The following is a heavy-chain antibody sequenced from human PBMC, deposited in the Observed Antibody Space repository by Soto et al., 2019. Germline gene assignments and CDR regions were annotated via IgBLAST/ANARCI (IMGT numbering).Heavy chain of an antibody. CDR1: GGSLRKYA. CDR3: ATESGGRGYRASFDYGMDV. V-gene: IGHV1-69*11. J-gene: IGHJ6*02. CDR2: TVSMLGAT. Sequence: QVQLLQSGVEVKKPGSSVKVSCKGSGGSLRKYAVSWLRQAPGQGLEWIGGTVSMLGATTYAQTFQGRVTVTADESTNTVNMELSRLTSKDTAIYFCATESGGRGYRASFDYGMDVWGQGTTVTVSS. D-gene: IGHD3-10*01.